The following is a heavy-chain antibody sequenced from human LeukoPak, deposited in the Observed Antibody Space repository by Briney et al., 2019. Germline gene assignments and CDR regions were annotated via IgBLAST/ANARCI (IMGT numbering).Heavy chain of an antibody. Sequence: SQTLPLTCTVSGRSISSYYWSWIRQPPGKGLEWIGYIYYSGSTNYNPSLKSRVTISVDTSKNQFSLKLSSVTAADTAVYYCARGDVGYYDFWSGYPRAFDYWGQGTLVTVSS. J-gene: IGHJ4*02. V-gene: IGHV4-59*01. CDR3: ARGDVGYYDFWSGYPRAFDY. D-gene: IGHD3-3*01. CDR2: IYYSGST. CDR1: GRSISSYY.